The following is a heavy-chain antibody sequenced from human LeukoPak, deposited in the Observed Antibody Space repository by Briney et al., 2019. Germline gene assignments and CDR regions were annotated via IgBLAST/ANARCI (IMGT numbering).Heavy chain of an antibody. D-gene: IGHD6-6*01. V-gene: IGHV4-39*01. CDR3: ARQPTAARAWFDP. CDR2: IYYSGST. J-gene: IGHJ5*02. CDR1: GGSISSSSYY. Sequence: SETLSLTCTVSGGSISSSSYYWGWIRQPPGKGLEWIGSIYYSGSTYYNPSLKSRVTISVDTPKNQFSLKLSSVTAADTAVYYCARQPTAARAWFDPWGQGTLVTVSS.